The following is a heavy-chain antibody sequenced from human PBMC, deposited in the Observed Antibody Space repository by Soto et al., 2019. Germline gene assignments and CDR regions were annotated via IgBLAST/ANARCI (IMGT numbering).Heavy chain of an antibody. J-gene: IGHJ3*02. Sequence: GGSLRLSCAASGFTFSNAWMNWVRQAPGKGLEWVGRIKSKTDGGTTDYAAPVKGRFTISRDDSKNTLYLQMNSPKTEDTAVYYCTTDSAEYYVFWSGYLDLGPDVFDIWGQGTMVTVSS. CDR3: TTDSAEYYVFWSGYLDLGPDVFDI. D-gene: IGHD3-3*01. CDR1: GFTFSNAW. CDR2: IKSKTDGGTT. V-gene: IGHV3-15*07.